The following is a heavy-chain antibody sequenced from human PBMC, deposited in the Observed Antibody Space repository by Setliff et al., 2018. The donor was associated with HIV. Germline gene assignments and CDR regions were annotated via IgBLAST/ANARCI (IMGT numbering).Heavy chain of an antibody. CDR3: ARDDNLGGIDY. CDR2: IGWDGGHI. D-gene: IGHD1-26*01. J-gene: IGHJ4*02. CDR1: GFNFDGFA. Sequence: GGSLRLSCAASGFNFDGFAMNWVRQAPGKGLEWVSRIGWDGGHIDYANSVQGRFTISRDNAKNSLYLQMNGLRAEDTAVYYCARDDNLGGIDYWGQGTLVTVSS. V-gene: IGHV3-9*01.